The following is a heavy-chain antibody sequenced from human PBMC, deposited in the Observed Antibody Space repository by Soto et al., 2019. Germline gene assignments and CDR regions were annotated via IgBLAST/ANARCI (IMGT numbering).Heavy chain of an antibody. V-gene: IGHV2-5*02. CDR1: GFSLITSGVG. CDR3: AHRRRRVYGNWDTGDFDD. CDR2: IYWDDNK. J-gene: IGHJ4*02. Sequence: QITLRESGPTVVKSTQTLTLTCTFSGFSLITSGVGVGWIRQPPGKALEWLAFIYWDDNKRYSPSLKSRLTITQDTSKNQQVLLTMTNVDPVDTGTYYCAHRRRRVYGNWDTGDFDDWGQGTLVTVSS. D-gene: IGHD3-10*01.